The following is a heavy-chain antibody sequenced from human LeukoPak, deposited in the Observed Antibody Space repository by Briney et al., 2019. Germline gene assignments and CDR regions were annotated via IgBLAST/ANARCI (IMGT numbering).Heavy chain of an antibody. J-gene: IGHJ5*02. D-gene: IGHD4-17*01. Sequence: PGGSLRLSCAASGFTFSSYAMHWVRQAPGKGLEYVSAISSNGGSTYYANSVKGRFTISRDNSKNTLYLQMGSLRAEDMAVYYCARDATTVTPTNWFDPWGQGTLVTVSS. CDR2: ISSNGGST. V-gene: IGHV3-64*01. CDR3: ARDATTVTPTNWFDP. CDR1: GFTFSSYA.